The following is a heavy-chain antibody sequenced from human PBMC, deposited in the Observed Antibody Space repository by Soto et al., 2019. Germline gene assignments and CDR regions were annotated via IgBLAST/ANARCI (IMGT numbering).Heavy chain of an antibody. J-gene: IGHJ5*02. D-gene: IGHD6-13*01. CDR1: GYTFTGYY. V-gene: IGHV1-2*04. CDR3: ARDREIAAAATLDNWFDP. CDR2: INPNSGGT. Sequence: ASVKVSCKASGYTFTGYYMHWVRQAPGQGLEWMGWINPNSGGTNYAQKFQGWVTMTRDTSISTAYMELSRLRSDDTAVYYCARDREIAAAATLDNWFDPWGQGTLVTVSS.